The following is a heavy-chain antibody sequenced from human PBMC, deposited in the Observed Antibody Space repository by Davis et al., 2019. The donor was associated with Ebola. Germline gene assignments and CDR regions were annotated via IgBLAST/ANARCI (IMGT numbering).Heavy chain of an antibody. V-gene: IGHV5-10-1*01. CDR3: ARHLGDYYWYFDL. CDR1: GYSFTSYW. CDR2: IDPSDSYT. Sequence: GESLKISCKGSGYSFTSYWIGWVRQMPGKGLEWMGRIDPSDSYTNYSPSFQGHVTISADKSISTAYLQWSSLKASDTAMYYCARHLGDYYWYFDLWGRGTLVTVSS. D-gene: IGHD4-17*01. J-gene: IGHJ2*01.